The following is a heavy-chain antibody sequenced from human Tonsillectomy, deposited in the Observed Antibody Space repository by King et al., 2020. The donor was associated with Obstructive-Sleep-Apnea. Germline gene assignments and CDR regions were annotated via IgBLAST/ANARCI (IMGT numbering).Heavy chain of an antibody. Sequence: QLVQSGGGLVQPGRSLRLSCTASGFTFGDYAMSWFRQAPGKGLEWVGFIRRKVYGGTTAYAESVKGRFTISRDDSKSIAYLQMTSLKTEDTAVYYCTRDLGYYDTSGYLGFYWGQGTLVTVSS. CDR3: TRDLGYYDTSGYLGFY. V-gene: IGHV3-49*03. CDR2: IRRKVYGGTT. CDR1: GFTFGDYA. J-gene: IGHJ4*02. D-gene: IGHD3-22*01.